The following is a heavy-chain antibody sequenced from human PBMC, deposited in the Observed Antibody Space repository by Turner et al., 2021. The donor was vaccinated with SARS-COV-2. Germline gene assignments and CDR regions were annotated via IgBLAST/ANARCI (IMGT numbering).Heavy chain of an antibody. V-gene: IGHV4-39*01. CDR1: GASIGSSRNY. CDR3: ARHDSRITNIIVVSWNWFDP. CDR2: INYSGRT. D-gene: IGHD3-22*01. Sequence: QLQLQESGPGLVKASETLSLTCTVSGASIGSSRNYWGWIRQPTGKGLEWIGSINYSGRTYYKSSLKSRVTISVDTSKNQISLKLSTVTAADTAKYYCARHDSRITNIIVVSWNWFDPWGQGTLVTVSS. J-gene: IGHJ5*02.